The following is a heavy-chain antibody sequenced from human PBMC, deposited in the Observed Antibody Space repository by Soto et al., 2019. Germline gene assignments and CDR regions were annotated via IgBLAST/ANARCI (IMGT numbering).Heavy chain of an antibody. V-gene: IGHV4-39*01. J-gene: IGHJ3*02. CDR2: IYYSGST. Sequence: SETLSLTCTVSGGSISSSSYYWGWIRQPPGKGLEWIGSIYYSGSTYYNPSLKSRVTISVDTSKNQFSLKLSSVTAADTAVYYCARSTLLEWLFNTSPNDAFDIWGQGTMVTVSS. CDR1: GGSISSSSYY. D-gene: IGHD3-3*01. CDR3: ARSTLLEWLFNTSPNDAFDI.